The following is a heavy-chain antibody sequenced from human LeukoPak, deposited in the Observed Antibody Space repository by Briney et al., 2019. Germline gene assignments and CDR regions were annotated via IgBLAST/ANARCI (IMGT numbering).Heavy chain of an antibody. V-gene: IGHV4-59*01. CDR3: ARVYYSSSYDYWYFDL. CDR2: IFYSGST. CDR1: GGSIRNYY. Sequence: SETLSLTCTVSGGSIRNYYWSWIRQPPGKGLEWIGYIFYSGSTNYNPSLKSRVTISVDTSKNQFSLKLRSVTAAGTAVYYCARVYYSSSYDYWYFDLWGRGTLVTVSS. J-gene: IGHJ2*01. D-gene: IGHD6-13*01.